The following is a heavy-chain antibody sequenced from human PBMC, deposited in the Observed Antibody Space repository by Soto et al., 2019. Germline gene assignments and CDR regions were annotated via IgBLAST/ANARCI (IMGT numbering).Heavy chain of an antibody. J-gene: IGHJ6*02. Sequence: GGSLRLSCAASGFTFRNYAMCWVRQAPGKGLEWVSSISDSGDSTYYADSVKGRFTISRDNSKSTLYLQMNSLRAEDTAVYYCAKVLDYYYCGMDVWGQGTTVTVSS. CDR1: GFTFRNYA. CDR3: AKVLDYYYCGMDV. V-gene: IGHV3-23*01. CDR2: ISDSGDST.